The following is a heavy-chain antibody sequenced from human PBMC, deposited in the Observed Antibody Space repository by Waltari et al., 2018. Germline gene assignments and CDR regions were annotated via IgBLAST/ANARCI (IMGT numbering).Heavy chain of an antibody. Sequence: QVQLVQSGAEVKKPGSSVKVSCKASGGTFSSYAISWVRQAPGQGLEWMGGIIPTFGTANYAQKFQGRVTITTDESTSTAYMGLSSLRSEDTAVYYCARGRPTPRQNRGGFDYWGQGTLVTVSS. J-gene: IGHJ4*02. CDR2: IIPTFGTA. CDR3: ARGRPTPRQNRGGFDY. CDR1: GGTFSSYA. V-gene: IGHV1-69*05. D-gene: IGHD3-16*01.